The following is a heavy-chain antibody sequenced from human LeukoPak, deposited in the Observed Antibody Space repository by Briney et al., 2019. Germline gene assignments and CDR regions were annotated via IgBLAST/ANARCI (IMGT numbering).Heavy chain of an antibody. CDR3: AKDRHDSSGYYPFDY. CDR1: GFTFSSYE. Sequence: GGSLRLSCAASGFTFSSYEMNWVRQAPGKGLEWVAVISYDGSNKYYADSVKGRFTISRDNSKNTLYLQMNSLRAEDTAVYYCAKDRHDSSGYYPFDYWGQGTLVTVSS. D-gene: IGHD3-22*01. J-gene: IGHJ4*02. CDR2: ISYDGSNK. V-gene: IGHV3-30*18.